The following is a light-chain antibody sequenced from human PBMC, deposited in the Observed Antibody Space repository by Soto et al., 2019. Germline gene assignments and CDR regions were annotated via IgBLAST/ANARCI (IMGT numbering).Light chain of an antibody. J-gene: IGLJ2*01. CDR1: SSNIGAVYD. CDR3: QSYDTSLSGVI. V-gene: IGLV1-40*01. CDR2: GNS. Sequence: QSVLTQPPSVSGAPGQRVTISCTGRSSNIGAVYDVHWYQQLPGTAPKLLIYGNSNRPSGVPDRFSGSKSGTSASLAITGLQADDEADYYCQSYDTSLSGVIFGGGTKLTVL.